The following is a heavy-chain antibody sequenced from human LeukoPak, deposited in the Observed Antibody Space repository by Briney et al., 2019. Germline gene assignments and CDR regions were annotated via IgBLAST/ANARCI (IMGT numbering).Heavy chain of an antibody. CDR2: INHSGST. Sequence: SETLSLTCAVYGGSFSGYYWSWIRQPPGKGLEWIGEINHSGSTNYNPSLKSRVTISVDTSKNQFSLKLSSVTAADTAVYYCARLVPKGVSDYWGQGTLVTVSS. D-gene: IGHD6-6*01. CDR1: GGSFSGYY. CDR3: ARLVPKGVSDY. V-gene: IGHV4-34*01. J-gene: IGHJ4*02.